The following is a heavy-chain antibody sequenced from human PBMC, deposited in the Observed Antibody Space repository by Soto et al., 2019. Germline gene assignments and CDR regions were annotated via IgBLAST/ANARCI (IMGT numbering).Heavy chain of an antibody. CDR3: ASNQLYYDYFDY. Sequence: EVQLVESGGGLVQPGGSLRLSCAASGFTVSSNYMSWVRQAPGKGLEWVSVIYSGGSTYYADSVKGRFTISRDNSKNTLYLQMNSLRAADTAVYYCASNQLYYDYFDYWGQGTLVTVSS. V-gene: IGHV3-66*01. D-gene: IGHD1-26*01. J-gene: IGHJ4*02. CDR1: GFTVSSNY. CDR2: IYSGGST.